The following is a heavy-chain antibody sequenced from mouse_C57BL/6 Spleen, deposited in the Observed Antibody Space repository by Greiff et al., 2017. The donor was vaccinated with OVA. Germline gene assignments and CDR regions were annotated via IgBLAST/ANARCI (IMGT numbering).Heavy chain of an antibody. CDR2: IYPRSGNT. CDR3: ARKDSSGYAY. D-gene: IGHD3-2*02. CDR1: GYTFTSYG. Sequence: VQGVESGAELARPGASVKLSCKASGYTFTSYGISWVKQRTGQGLEWIGEIYPRSGNTYYNEKSKGKATLTADKSSSTAYMELRSLTSEDSAVYFCARKDSSGYAYWGQGTLVTVSA. J-gene: IGHJ3*01. V-gene: IGHV1-81*01.